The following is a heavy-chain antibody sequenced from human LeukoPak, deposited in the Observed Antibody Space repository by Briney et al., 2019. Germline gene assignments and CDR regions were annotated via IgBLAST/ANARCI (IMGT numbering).Heavy chain of an antibody. D-gene: IGHD3-3*01. CDR1: GFTFSSYG. CDR2: IWYDGSNK. CDR3: ARGRRITIFGVVIGPFDY. J-gene: IGHJ4*02. V-gene: IGHV3-33*01. Sequence: GGSLRLSCAASGFTFSSYGMHWVRQAPGKGLEWVAVIWYDGSNKYYADSVKGRFTISRDNSKNTLYLQMNSLRAEDTAVYYCARGRRITIFGVVIGPFDYWGQGTLVTVSS.